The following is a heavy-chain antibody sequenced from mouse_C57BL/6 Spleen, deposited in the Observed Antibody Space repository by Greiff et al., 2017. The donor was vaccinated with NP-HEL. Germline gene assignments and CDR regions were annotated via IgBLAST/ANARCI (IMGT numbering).Heavy chain of an antibody. D-gene: IGHD4-1*01. Sequence: VQLQQSGAELARPGASVKLSCKASGYTFTSYGISWVKQRTGQGLEWIGEIYPRSGNTYYNEKFKGKATLTADKSSSTAYMELLSLTSEDSAVYFCARSPGTVAMDYWGQGTSVTVSS. CDR2: IYPRSGNT. CDR3: ARSPGTVAMDY. J-gene: IGHJ4*01. V-gene: IGHV1-81*01. CDR1: GYTFTSYG.